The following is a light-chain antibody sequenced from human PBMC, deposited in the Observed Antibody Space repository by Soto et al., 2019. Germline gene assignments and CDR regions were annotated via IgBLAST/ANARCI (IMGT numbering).Light chain of an antibody. J-gene: IGKJ2*01. CDR3: QQYVSSPST. CDR2: GAS. V-gene: IGKV3-20*01. Sequence: ENVLTQSPGTLSLSPGERATLSCRVSQSVSSSLAWYQQRPGQAPRLLIYGASIRATGIPDRFSGSGSGTDFTLTISRLEPEDFAMYYCQQYVSSPSTFGQGTKLEIK. CDR1: QSVSSS.